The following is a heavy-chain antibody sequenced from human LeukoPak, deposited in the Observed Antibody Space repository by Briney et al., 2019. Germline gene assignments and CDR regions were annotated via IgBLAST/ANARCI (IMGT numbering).Heavy chain of an antibody. CDR1: GYSFSDYY. J-gene: IGHJ4*02. Sequence: GGSLRLSCAASGYSFSDYYMSWLRQAPGKGLEWLSYIGKSGTPVYYAASVRDRFTISRDNAKKLLYLELNSLRVDDTAVYYCTRDFRRGAHHYWGQGTLVTVS. V-gene: IGHV3-11*04. CDR3: TRDFRRGAHHY. CDR2: IGKSGTPV. D-gene: IGHD3-10*01.